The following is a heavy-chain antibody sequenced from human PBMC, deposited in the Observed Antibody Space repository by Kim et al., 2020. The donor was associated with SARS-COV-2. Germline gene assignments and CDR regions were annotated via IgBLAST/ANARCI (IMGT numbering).Heavy chain of an antibody. V-gene: IGHV1-46*01. J-gene: IGHJ4*02. Sequence: SNPQKFQGRLTMTRDTSTSTVYMELSSLRSDDTAVYYCARDHSGGSYFDYWGQGTLVTVSS. CDR3: ARDHSGGSYFDY. D-gene: IGHD3-10*01.